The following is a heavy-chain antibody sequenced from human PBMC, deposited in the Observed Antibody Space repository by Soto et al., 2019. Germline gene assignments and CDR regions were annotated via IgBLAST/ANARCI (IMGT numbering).Heavy chain of an antibody. J-gene: IGHJ6*02. CDR3: AKDRGSSSWYGGGMDG. CDR1: GFTFSSYA. V-gene: IGHV3-23*01. Sequence: GGSLRLSCAASGFTFSSYAMSWVRQAPGKGLEWVSAISGSGGSTYYADSVKGRFTISRDNSKNTLYLQMNSLRAEDTAVYYCAKDRGSSSWYGGGMDGWGQGTTVTVSS. D-gene: IGHD6-13*01. CDR2: ISGSGGST.